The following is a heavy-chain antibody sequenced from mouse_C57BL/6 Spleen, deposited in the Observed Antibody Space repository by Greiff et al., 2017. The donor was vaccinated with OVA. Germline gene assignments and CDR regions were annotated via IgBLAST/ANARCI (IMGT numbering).Heavy chain of an antibody. Sequence: QVQLKQSGAELVRPGTSVKLSCKASGYTFTSYWMHWVKQRPGQGLEWIGVIDPSDSYTNYNQKFKGKATLTVDTSSSTAYMQLSSLTSEDSAVYYCASLYYGRGYWGQGTTLTVSS. J-gene: IGHJ2*01. CDR2: IDPSDSYT. D-gene: IGHD2-1*01. CDR1: GYTFTSYW. CDR3: ASLYYGRGY. V-gene: IGHV1-59*01.